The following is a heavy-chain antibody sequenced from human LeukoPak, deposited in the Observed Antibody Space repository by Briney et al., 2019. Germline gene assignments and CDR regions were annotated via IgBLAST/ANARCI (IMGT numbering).Heavy chain of an antibody. CDR3: ARDRPALCFGESWFDP. V-gene: IGHV1-69*04. J-gene: IGHJ5*02. CDR1: GGTFSSYA. CDR2: IIPILGIA. D-gene: IGHD3-10*01. Sequence: SVKVSCKASGGTFSSYAISWVRQAPGQGLEWMGRIIPILGIANYAQKFQGRVTITADKSTSTAYMELSSLRSEDTAVYYCARDRPALCFGESWFDPWGQGTLVTVSS.